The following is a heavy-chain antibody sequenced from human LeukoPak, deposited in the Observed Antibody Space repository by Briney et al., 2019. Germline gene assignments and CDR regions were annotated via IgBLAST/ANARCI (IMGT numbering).Heavy chain of an antibody. Sequence: PGGSLRLSCAASGFTFSSYSMNWVRQAPGKGLEWVSSISSSSSYIYYAGSVKGRFTISRDNAKNSLYLQMNSLRAEDTAVYYCARVAVRDDILTGYYALDAFDIWGQGTMVTVSS. V-gene: IGHV3-21*01. CDR3: ARVAVRDDILTGYYALDAFDI. D-gene: IGHD3-9*01. CDR2: ISSSSSYI. CDR1: GFTFSSYS. J-gene: IGHJ3*02.